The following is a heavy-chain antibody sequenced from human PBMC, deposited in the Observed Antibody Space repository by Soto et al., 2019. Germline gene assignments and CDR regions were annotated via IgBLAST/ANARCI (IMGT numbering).Heavy chain of an antibody. D-gene: IGHD6-13*01. Sequence: PSQTLSLTCAISWDKVSSNSAVWHWIRQSPARGLEWLGRTYYKSKWHDDYAVSMKSRITISPDTSKNQFSLQLNSVTPEDTAVYYCARETQNTSSLYRGLYLDYGGQEPLVTV. J-gene: IGHJ4*02. CDR1: WDKVSSNSAV. V-gene: IGHV6-1*01. CDR3: ARETQNTSSLYRGLYLDY. CDR2: TYYKSKWHD.